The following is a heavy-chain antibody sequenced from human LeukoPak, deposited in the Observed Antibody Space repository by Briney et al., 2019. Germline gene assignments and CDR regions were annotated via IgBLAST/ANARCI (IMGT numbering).Heavy chain of an antibody. D-gene: IGHD6-13*01. V-gene: IGHV4-31*03. J-gene: IGHJ4*02. CDR1: GGSISSGGYY. CDR3: ARAIGLRQQLPFDY. CDR2: IYYSGST. Sequence: PSETLSLTCTVSGGSISSGGYYWSWIRQHPGKGLEWIGYIYYSGSTYYNPSLKSRVTISVDTSKNQFSLKLSSVTAADTAVYYCARAIGLRQQLPFDYWGQGTLVTVSS.